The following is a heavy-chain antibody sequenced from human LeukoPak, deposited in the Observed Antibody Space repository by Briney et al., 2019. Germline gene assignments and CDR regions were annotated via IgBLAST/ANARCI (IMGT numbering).Heavy chain of an antibody. Sequence: GESTQISCKGSGYDFTSYWIGWLRQMPGKGLEWMGIIYHGDTDTRYSPSFQGHVTISADKSISTAYLQWSSLKASDTAMYYCARPGYSGSYYDFDYWGQGTLVRVSS. CDR1: GYDFTSYW. J-gene: IGHJ4*02. CDR3: ARPGYSGSYYDFDY. V-gene: IGHV5-51*01. D-gene: IGHD1-26*01. CDR2: IYHGDTDT.